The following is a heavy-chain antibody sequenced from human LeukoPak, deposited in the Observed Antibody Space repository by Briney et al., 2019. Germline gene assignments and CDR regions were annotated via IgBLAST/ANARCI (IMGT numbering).Heavy chain of an antibody. CDR1: GGTFSSYA. J-gene: IGHJ4*02. D-gene: IGHD2-21*01. CDR2: IIPVFGTA. Sequence: SVKVSCTASGGTFSSYAISWVRQAPGQGLEWMGGIIPVFGTANYAQKFHGRVTITADESTSTAYMELSSLRSEDTAVYYCARDGDYYFDYWGQGTLVTVSS. CDR3: ARDGDYYFDY. V-gene: IGHV1-69*13.